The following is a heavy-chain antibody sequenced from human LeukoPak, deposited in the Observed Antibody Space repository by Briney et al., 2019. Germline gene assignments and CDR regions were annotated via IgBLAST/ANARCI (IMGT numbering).Heavy chain of an antibody. V-gene: IGHV4-39*07. CDR3: ARDLHPRLTGYFDY. D-gene: IGHD3-16*01. CDR1: GGSISSANYC. J-gene: IGHJ4*02. Sequence: SETLSLTCIVSGGSISSANYCWSWIRQPPGKGLEWIGSIYHSGSTYYNPSLKSRVTISVDTSKNQFSLKLSSVTAADTAVYYCARDLHPRLTGYFDYWGQGTLVTVSS. CDR2: IYHSGST.